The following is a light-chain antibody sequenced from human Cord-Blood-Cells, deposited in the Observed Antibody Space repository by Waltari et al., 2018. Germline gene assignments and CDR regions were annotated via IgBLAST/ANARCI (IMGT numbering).Light chain of an antibody. CDR1: SSDDGGYNY. J-gene: IGLJ1*01. CDR2: EVS. CDR3: SSYTSSSTYV. V-gene: IGLV2-14*01. Sequence: QSALTQPASVSGSPGQSITISCTGNSSDDGGYNYFSWYQQHPGKAPKLMIYEVSNRPSGVSNRFSGSKSGNTASLTISGLQAEDEADYYCSSYTSSSTYVFGTGTKVTVL.